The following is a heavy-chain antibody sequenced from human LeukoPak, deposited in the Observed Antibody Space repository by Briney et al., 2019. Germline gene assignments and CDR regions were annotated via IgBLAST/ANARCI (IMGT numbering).Heavy chain of an antibody. Sequence: GESLRISCQGSGYRFPSYWIGWVRQLPGKGLEWMGIIYPGDSDTRYSPSFQGQVTISADKSISTAYLQWSSLKASDTAMYYCARSIAVAGTYYFDYWGQGTLVTVSS. CDR3: ARSIAVAGTYYFDY. V-gene: IGHV5-51*01. CDR1: GYRFPSYW. CDR2: IYPGDSDT. J-gene: IGHJ4*02. D-gene: IGHD6-19*01.